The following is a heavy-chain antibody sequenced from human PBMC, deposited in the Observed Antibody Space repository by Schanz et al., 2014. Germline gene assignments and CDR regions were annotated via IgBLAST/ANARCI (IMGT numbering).Heavy chain of an antibody. V-gene: IGHV4-39*01. CDR1: GGSISSSTYY. Sequence: QLQLQESGPGLVIPSETLSLTCTVSGGSISSSTYYWGWIRQPPGKGPEWIGTIDDTGSTYYTPSLRVRPPMSVDTSKSQLSVQLPSVPAADTAVYYCARLMVPGWFDPWGQGQLVTVSS. J-gene: IGHJ5*02. CDR2: IDDTGST. CDR3: ARLMVPGWFDP. D-gene: IGHD3-10*01.